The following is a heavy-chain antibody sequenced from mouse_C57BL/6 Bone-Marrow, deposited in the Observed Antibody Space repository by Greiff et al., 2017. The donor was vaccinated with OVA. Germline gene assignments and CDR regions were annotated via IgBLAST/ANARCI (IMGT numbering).Heavy chain of an antibody. J-gene: IGHJ2*01. CDR2: IYPGGGYT. D-gene: IGHD1-1*01. CDR3: ARGDYGSSYPYYFDY. V-gene: IGHV1-63*01. CDR1: GYTFTNYW. Sequence: VKLVESGAELVRPGTSVKMSCKASGYTFTNYWIGWAKQRPGHGLEWIGDIYPGGGYTNYNEKFKGKATLTADKSSSTAYMQFSSLTSEDSAIYYCARGDYGSSYPYYFDYWGQGTTLTVSS.